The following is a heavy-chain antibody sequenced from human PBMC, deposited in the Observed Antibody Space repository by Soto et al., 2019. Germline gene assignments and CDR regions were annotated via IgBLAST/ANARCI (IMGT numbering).Heavy chain of an antibody. CDR2: ISGSGGST. CDR1: GFTFSSYA. V-gene: IGHV3-23*01. J-gene: IGHJ1*01. Sequence: EGSLRLSCAASGFTFSSYAMSWVRPAPWKGLEWVSAISGSGGSTYYADSVRGRFTISRDNSKNTLYLQMNSLRAEDTAVYYCAKDRAMIVVVTGYFQHWGQGTLVTVSS. D-gene: IGHD3-22*01. CDR3: AKDRAMIVVVTGYFQH.